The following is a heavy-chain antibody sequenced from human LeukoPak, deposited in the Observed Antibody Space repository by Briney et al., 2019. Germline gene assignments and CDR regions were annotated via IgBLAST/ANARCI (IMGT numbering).Heavy chain of an antibody. CDR1: DCSISSYY. CDR3: ARDKGPYWYFDL. Sequence: SETLSLTCAVSDCSISSYYWNWIRQPPGKGLEWIGNIYNSGSTDYNPSLKSRVTISVNLSKKLISLKLTSVTAADTALYYCARDKGPYWYFDLWGRGTLVTVSS. J-gene: IGHJ2*01. V-gene: IGHV4-59*01. CDR2: IYNSGST.